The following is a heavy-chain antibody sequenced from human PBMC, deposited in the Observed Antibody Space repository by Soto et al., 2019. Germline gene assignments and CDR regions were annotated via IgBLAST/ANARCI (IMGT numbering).Heavy chain of an antibody. CDR2: VSGSGGTT. V-gene: IGHV3-23*01. J-gene: IGHJ5*02. Sequence: EVQLLESGGGLVQPGGSLRLSCAASGFTFSNYAMSWVRQAPGKGLAWVSAVSGSGGTTYYADSVRGRFTISRDNSKNTLYLQMNSMRADDTAIYFCERCTVDTILTRGWCNWFDPWRQGTLVTVS. D-gene: IGHD5-18*01. CDR1: GFTFSNYA. CDR3: ERCTVDTILTRGWCNWFDP.